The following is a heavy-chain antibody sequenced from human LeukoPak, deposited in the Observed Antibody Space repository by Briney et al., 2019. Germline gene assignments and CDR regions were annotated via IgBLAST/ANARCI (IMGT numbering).Heavy chain of an antibody. CDR1: GFTFSTYA. CDR2: ISGSSGST. Sequence: GGSLRLSCAASGFTFSTYAMSWVRQAPGKGLEWVSAISGSSGSTSYADSVKGRFTISRDNSKNTVYLQMNSLRADDTAVYYCAKDLDGDFSSWYGFDYWGQGTLVTVSS. CDR3: AKDLDGDFSSWYGFDY. J-gene: IGHJ4*02. D-gene: IGHD6-13*01. V-gene: IGHV3-23*01.